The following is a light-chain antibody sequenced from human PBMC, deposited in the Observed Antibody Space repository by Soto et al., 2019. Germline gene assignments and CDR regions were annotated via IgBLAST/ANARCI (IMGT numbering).Light chain of an antibody. CDR2: EVR. V-gene: IGLV2-14*01. CDR1: SSDVGGYNY. J-gene: IGLJ3*02. CDR3: SSYTTTSTLRV. Sequence: SALTQPASVSGSPGQSITISCTGTSSDVGGYNYVSWYQQHPGKAPKLLIYEVRVRPSGVSIRFSGSKSANTASLTISGLQAEDEADYYCSSYTTTSTLRVFGGGTKLTVL.